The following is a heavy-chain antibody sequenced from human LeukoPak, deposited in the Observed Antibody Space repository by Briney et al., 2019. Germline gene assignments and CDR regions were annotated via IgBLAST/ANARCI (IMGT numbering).Heavy chain of an antibody. J-gene: IGHJ4*02. V-gene: IGHV4-61*01. CDR2: IYYSEST. D-gene: IGHD5-12*01. Sequence: ASETLSLTCTVSGGSVSSGSYYWSWIRQPPGKGLEWIGYIYYSESTNYNPSLKSRVTISIDTSKNQFSLKLSSVTAADTAVYYCARGDIVATHFDYWGQGTLVTVSS. CDR1: GGSVSSGSYY. CDR3: ARGDIVATHFDY.